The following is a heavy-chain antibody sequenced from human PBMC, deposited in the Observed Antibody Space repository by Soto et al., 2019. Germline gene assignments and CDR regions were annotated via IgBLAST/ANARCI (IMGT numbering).Heavy chain of an antibody. V-gene: IGHV1-46*01. J-gene: IGHJ3*02. CDR1: GYTFTSYY. D-gene: IGHD2-21*02. Sequence: ASVKVSCKASGYTFTSYYMHWVRQAPGQGLEWMGIINPSGGSTSYAQKFQGRVTMTRDTSTSTVYMELSSLRSEDTAVYYCAREFEHVVVETDIRPRLYALDIWGQGTIVTVSS. CDR3: AREFEHVVVETDIRPRLYALDI. CDR2: INPSGGST.